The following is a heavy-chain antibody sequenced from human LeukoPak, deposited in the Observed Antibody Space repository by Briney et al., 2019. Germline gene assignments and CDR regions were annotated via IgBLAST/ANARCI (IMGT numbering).Heavy chain of an antibody. Sequence: PSETLSLTRTVSGGSISSYYWSWLRQPPGKGLEWIGYIYSSGSTNYNPSLKSRVTISVDTSKNQFSLKLSSVTAADTAVYYCARRFYGDYLEHAFDIWGQGTMVTVSS. CDR3: ARRFYGDYLEHAFDI. D-gene: IGHD4-17*01. J-gene: IGHJ3*02. V-gene: IGHV4-59*01. CDR2: IYSSGST. CDR1: GGSISSYY.